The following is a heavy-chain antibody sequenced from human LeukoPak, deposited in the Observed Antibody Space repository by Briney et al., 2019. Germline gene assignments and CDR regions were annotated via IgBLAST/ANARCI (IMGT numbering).Heavy chain of an antibody. D-gene: IGHD3-10*01. CDR3: ARVRFGESFDY. CDR1: GYTFTSYS. J-gene: IGHJ4*02. V-gene: IGHV1-18*01. Sequence: ASVKLSCKASGYTFTSYSISWVRQAPGQGLECMGWISAYNGNTNYAQKLQGRVTMTTDTSTSTAYMELRSLRSDDTAVYYCARVRFGESFDYWGQGTLVTVSS. CDR2: ISAYNGNT.